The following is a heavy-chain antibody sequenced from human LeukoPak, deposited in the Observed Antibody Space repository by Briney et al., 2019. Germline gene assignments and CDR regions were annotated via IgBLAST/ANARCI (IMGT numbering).Heavy chain of an antibody. CDR2: IRSKANTYAT. V-gene: IGHV3-73*01. Sequence: GGSLRLSCAASGFTFSASAMHWVRQTSGKGLEWVGRIRSKANTYATAYAASVKGRFTISRDESKNTAYLEMNSLKIEDTAVYYCGRIAINANNGMDVWGQGTTVTVSS. CDR3: GRIAINANNGMDV. J-gene: IGHJ6*02. D-gene: IGHD1/OR15-1a*01. CDR1: GFTFSASA.